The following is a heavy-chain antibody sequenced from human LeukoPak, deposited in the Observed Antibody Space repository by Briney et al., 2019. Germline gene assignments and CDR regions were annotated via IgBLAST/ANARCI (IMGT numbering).Heavy chain of an antibody. J-gene: IGHJ6*02. V-gene: IGHV3-43*01. CDR2: ISWDGGST. CDR1: GFAFDDYT. D-gene: IGHD1-14*01. CDR3: AKDQYRVDDYGMDV. Sequence: GGSLRLSCAASGFAFDDYTMHWVRQAPGKGLEWASLISWDGGSTYYADSVKGRFTISRDNSKNSLYLQMNSLRTEDTALYYCAKDQYRVDDYGMDVWGQGTTVTVSS.